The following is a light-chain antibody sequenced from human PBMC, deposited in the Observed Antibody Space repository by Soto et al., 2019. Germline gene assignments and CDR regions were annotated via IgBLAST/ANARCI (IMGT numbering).Light chain of an antibody. J-gene: IGLJ1*01. CDR1: VSDVGGYDS. V-gene: IGLV2-14*03. CDR2: GVN. CDR3: CSYTTSTTYV. Sequence: QSVLTQPASVSGSPGQSITISCTGTVSDVGGYDSVSWYQQHPGRAPKLIIYGVNNRPSGVSNRFSASKSADTAPLTISGLHAEDEANYYCCSYTTSTTYVFGTGTKVTVL.